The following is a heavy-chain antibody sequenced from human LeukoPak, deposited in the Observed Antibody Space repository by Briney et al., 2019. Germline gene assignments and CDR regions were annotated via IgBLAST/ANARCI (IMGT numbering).Heavy chain of an antibody. J-gene: IGHJ6*03. Sequence: SQTLSLTCTVSGGSISSGSYYWSWIRQPAGKGLEWIGRIYTSGSTNYNPSLKSRVTTSVDTSKNQFSLKLSSVTAADTAVYYCARDRWVSYMDVWGKGTTVTVSS. D-gene: IGHD6-13*01. CDR3: ARDRWVSYMDV. CDR1: GGSISSGSYY. CDR2: IYTSGST. V-gene: IGHV4-61*02.